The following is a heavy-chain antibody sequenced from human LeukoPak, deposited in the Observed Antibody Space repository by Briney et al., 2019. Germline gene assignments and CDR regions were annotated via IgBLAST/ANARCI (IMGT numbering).Heavy chain of an antibody. D-gene: IGHD4-17*01. V-gene: IGHV3-7*03. CDR3: ARDKTSVTTFGY. CDR2: IKYDGSEE. J-gene: IGHJ4*02. Sequence: PGGSLRLSCAASGFTFRNYWMNWVRQAPGKGLEWVANIKYDGSEEHYVDSVKGRFTISRDNAKNSLYLQMNGLRAEDTAVYYCARDKTSVTTFGYWGQGTLVTVSS. CDR1: GFTFRNYW.